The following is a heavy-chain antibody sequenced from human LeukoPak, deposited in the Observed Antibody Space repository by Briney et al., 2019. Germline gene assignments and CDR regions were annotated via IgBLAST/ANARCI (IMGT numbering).Heavy chain of an antibody. J-gene: IGHJ4*02. Sequence: GGSLRLSCAASGFTFSSYSMNWVRQAPGKGLEWVSSISSSSSYKYYADSVKGRFTTSRDNAKNSLYLQMNSLRAEDTAVYYCAREGFPRGYHPWGQGTLVTVSS. CDR1: GFTFSSYS. D-gene: IGHD2-2*01. CDR2: ISSSSSYK. V-gene: IGHV3-21*01. CDR3: AREGFPRGYHP.